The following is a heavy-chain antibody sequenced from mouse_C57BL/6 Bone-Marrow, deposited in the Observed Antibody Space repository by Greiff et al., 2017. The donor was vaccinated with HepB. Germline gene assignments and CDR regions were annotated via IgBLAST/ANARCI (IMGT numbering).Heavy chain of an antibody. J-gene: IGHJ1*03. Sequence: QVQLQQPGAELVMPGASVKLSCKASGYTFTSYWMHWVKQRPGQGLEWIGEIDPSDSYTNYNQKFKGKSTLTVDKSSSTAYMQLSSLTSEDSAVYYCAREVTTVGADWYFDVWGTGTTVTVSS. CDR1: GYTFTSYW. V-gene: IGHV1-69*01. CDR2: IDPSDSYT. D-gene: IGHD1-1*01. CDR3: AREVTTVGADWYFDV.